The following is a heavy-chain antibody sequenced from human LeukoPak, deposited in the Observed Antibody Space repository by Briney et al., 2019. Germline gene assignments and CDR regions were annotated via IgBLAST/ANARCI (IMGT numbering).Heavy chain of an antibody. D-gene: IGHD2/OR15-2a*01. CDR3: ARSQIFDY. CDR2: INPNSGGT. Sequence: ASVKVSCKASGYTFTDYYMHWVRQAPGQGLEWMGWINPNSGGTKYAQKFQGRVTMTRDTSISTAYMELSRLTSDDTAVYYCARSQIFDYWGQGTLVTVSS. J-gene: IGHJ4*02. V-gene: IGHV1-2*02. CDR1: GYTFTDYY.